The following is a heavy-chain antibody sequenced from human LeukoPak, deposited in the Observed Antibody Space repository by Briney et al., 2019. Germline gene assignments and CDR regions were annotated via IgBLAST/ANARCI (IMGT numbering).Heavy chain of an antibody. Sequence: PGGSLRLSCVASGFIFSGSTIQWVRQASGKGLEWLGRIRNKANNYATAYVASVNGRFTISRDDSKNTAYLQMNSLKTEDTAVYYCARDGPGGGSYYSNYWGQGTLVTVSS. CDR3: ARDGPGGGSYYSNY. CDR1: GFIFSGST. CDR2: IRNKANNYAT. J-gene: IGHJ4*02. V-gene: IGHV3-73*01. D-gene: IGHD1-26*01.